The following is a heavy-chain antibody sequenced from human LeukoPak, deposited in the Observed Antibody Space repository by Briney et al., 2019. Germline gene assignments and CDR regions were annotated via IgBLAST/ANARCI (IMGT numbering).Heavy chain of an antibody. CDR3: ARDHRDYDFWSGYYLYYYYYMDV. D-gene: IGHD3-3*01. CDR2: IKQDGSEK. Sequence: GGSLRLSCAASGFTFSSYWMSSVRQAQGKGLEWVANIKQDGSEKYSVDSVKGRFTISRDNAKNSLYLQMNSLRAEDTAVYYCARDHRDYDFWSGYYLYYYYYMDVWGKGTTVTVSS. CDR1: GFTFSSYW. J-gene: IGHJ6*03. V-gene: IGHV3-7*01.